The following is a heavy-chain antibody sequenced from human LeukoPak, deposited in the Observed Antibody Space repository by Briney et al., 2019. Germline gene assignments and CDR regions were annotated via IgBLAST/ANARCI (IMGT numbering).Heavy chain of an antibody. Sequence: SETLSLTCTVSGGSISRGGYYWSWIRQHPGKGLEWIGYIYYSGSTYYNPSLESRVTISVDTSNNQFSLKLSSVTAADTAVYYYATQVSGDSGYFDYWGQGTLVTVSS. D-gene: IGHD3-10*01. V-gene: IGHV4-31*03. CDR3: ATQVSGDSGYFDY. J-gene: IGHJ4*02. CDR2: IYYSGST. CDR1: GGSISRGGYY.